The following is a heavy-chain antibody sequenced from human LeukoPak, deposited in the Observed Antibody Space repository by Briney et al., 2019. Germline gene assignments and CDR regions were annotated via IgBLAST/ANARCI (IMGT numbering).Heavy chain of an antibody. J-gene: IGHJ5*02. CDR3: ARSSRSLSGSYDFWFDP. Sequence: GASVKVSCKASGGTFSSYAISWVRQAPGQGLEWMGGIIPIFGTANYAQKFQGRVTITTDESTSTTHMELSSLRSEDTAVYYCARSSRSLSGSYDFWFDPWGQGTLVTVPS. CDR2: IIPIFGTA. CDR1: GGTFSSYA. D-gene: IGHD1-26*01. V-gene: IGHV1-69*05.